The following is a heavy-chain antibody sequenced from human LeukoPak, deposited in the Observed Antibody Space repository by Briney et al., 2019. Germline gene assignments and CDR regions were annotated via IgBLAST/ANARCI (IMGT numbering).Heavy chain of an antibody. J-gene: IGHJ5*02. V-gene: IGHV1-18*01. CDR2: ISAYNGNT. D-gene: IGHD3-10*01. Sequence: ASVKVSFKASGYTFTSYGISWVRQAPGQGLEWMGWISAYNGNTNYAQKLQGRVTMTTDTSTSTAYMELRSLRSDDTAVYYCARDYYGSGDKNWFDPWGQGTLVTVSS. CDR1: GYTFTSYG. CDR3: ARDYYGSGDKNWFDP.